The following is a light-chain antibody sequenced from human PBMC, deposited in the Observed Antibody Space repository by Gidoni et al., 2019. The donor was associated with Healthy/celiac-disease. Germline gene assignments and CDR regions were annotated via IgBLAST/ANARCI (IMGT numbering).Light chain of an antibody. CDR1: QSVLYSSNNKNY. Sequence: DIVMTQSPDSLAVSLGERATINCKSSQSVLYSSNNKNYLAWYQQKPGQPPKLLIYWASTRESGVPDRFSGSGSGTDFTLTISSLQAEDVAVYYCQQYYSTVWTFXXXTKVEIK. CDR2: WAS. J-gene: IGKJ1*01. CDR3: QQYYSTVWT. V-gene: IGKV4-1*01.